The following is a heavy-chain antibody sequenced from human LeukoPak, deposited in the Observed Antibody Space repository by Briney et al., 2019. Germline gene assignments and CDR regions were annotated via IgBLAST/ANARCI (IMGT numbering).Heavy chain of an antibody. CDR1: GFTFSSYA. CDR2: ISGSGGST. J-gene: IGHJ4*02. CDR3: AKDGRRGSSYGYYPDY. V-gene: IGHV3-23*01. Sequence: PGGSLRLSCAASGFTFSSYAMSWVRQAPGKGLEWVSAISGSGGSTYYADSVKGRFTISRDNSKNTPYLQMNSLRAEDTAVYYCAKDGRRGSSYGYYPDYWGQGTLVTVSS. D-gene: IGHD5-18*01.